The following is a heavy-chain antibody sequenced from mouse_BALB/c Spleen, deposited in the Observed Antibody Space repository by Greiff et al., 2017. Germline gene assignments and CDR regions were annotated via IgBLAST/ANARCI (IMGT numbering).Heavy chain of an antibody. D-gene: IGHD2-3*01. CDR1: GFTFSSYA. CDR2: ISSGGSYT. Sequence: VQLKESGGGLVKPGGSLKLSCAASGFTFSSYAMSWVRQSPEKRLEWVAEISSGGSYTYYPDTVTGRFTISRDNAKNTLYLEMSSLRSEDTAMYYCARDRGYDPAWFAYWGQGTLVTVSA. CDR3: ARDRGYDPAWFAY. J-gene: IGHJ3*01. V-gene: IGHV5-9-4*01.